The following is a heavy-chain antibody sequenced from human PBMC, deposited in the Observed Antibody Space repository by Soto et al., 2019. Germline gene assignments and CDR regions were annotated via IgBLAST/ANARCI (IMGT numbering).Heavy chain of an antibody. CDR3: AIGGYSGYGDNYFDY. Sequence: QVQLVQSGAEVKKPGSSVKVSCKASGGTFSSYTISWVRQAPGQGLEWMGRIIPILGIAHYAQKFQGRVTIXXDXSKXTAYMEVSSLGSEDTAVYYCAIGGYSGYGDNYFDYWGQGTLVTVSS. V-gene: IGHV1-69*02. D-gene: IGHD5-12*01. J-gene: IGHJ4*02. CDR2: IIPILGIA. CDR1: GGTFSSYT.